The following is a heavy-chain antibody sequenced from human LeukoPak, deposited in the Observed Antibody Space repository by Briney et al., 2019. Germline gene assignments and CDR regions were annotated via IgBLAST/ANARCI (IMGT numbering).Heavy chain of an antibody. CDR3: ANIALPHYNPPYYYYGMDV. J-gene: IGHJ6*02. Sequence: GGSLRLSCAASGFSVSNNYMSWVRQAPGKGLEWVAVISYDGSNKYYADSVKGRFTISRDNSKNTLYLQMNSLRAEDTAVYYCANIALPHYNPPYYYYGMDVWGQGTAVTVSS. D-gene: IGHD1-14*01. V-gene: IGHV3-30*18. CDR1: GFSVSNNY. CDR2: ISYDGSNK.